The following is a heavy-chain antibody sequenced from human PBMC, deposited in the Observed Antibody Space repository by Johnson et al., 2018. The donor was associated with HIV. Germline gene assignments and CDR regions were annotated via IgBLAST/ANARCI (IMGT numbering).Heavy chain of an antibody. J-gene: IGHJ3*02. Sequence: VHLVESGGGVVRPGGSLRLSCAASGFTFDDYGMSWVRQAPGKGLEWVGFIGSKAYGGTTEYAASVKGRLTLSRDDSKSIAYLQMNSLKTEETAVYYCTRVPGDYDFLSGSSPDVAFDIWGQGTMVTVSS. V-gene: IGHV3-49*04. CDR2: IGSKAYGGTT. D-gene: IGHD3-3*01. CDR3: TRVPGDYDFLSGSSPDVAFDI. CDR1: GFTFDDYG.